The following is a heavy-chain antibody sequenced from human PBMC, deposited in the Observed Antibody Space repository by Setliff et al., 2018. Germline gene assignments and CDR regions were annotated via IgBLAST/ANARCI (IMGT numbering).Heavy chain of an antibody. CDR2: FYHSGSM. D-gene: IGHD3-10*01. V-gene: IGHV4-4*09. J-gene: IGHJ6*03. CDR3: ARAYCYGSGNSHKYYMDV. CDR1: GGSISSSY. Sequence: SETLSLTCTVSGGSISSSYWSWIRQPPGKGLEWIGYFYHSGSMNYNPSLKGRVTMSVDTSNNQLSLKLTSASAADTAVYYCARAYCYGSGNSHKYYMDVWGKGTAVTVSS.